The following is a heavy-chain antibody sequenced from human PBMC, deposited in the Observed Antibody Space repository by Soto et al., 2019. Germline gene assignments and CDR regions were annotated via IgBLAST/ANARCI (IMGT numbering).Heavy chain of an antibody. D-gene: IGHD3-22*01. CDR1: GGSISSGGYY. J-gene: IGHJ3*02. CDR2: IHYRGTS. CDR3: AREGGSYDSGGYLIRGAFDI. V-gene: IGHV4-31*03. Sequence: KTSETLSLTCTVSGGSISSGGYYWSWIRQHPGKGLEWIGSIHYRGTSYYNPSLQSRLSISVDTSKSQFSLTLSSVTAADTAMYYCAREGGSYDSGGYLIRGAFDIWGQGTMVTVSS.